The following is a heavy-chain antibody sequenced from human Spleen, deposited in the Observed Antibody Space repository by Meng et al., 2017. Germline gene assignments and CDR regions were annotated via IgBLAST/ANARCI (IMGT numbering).Heavy chain of an antibody. V-gene: IGHV4-4*02. Sequence: QVYLRESGPGRGKPSGTLSLTCAVSGGSISSDNWGSWVRQSPGKGLEWIGEIYRSGSTRYNPSLKSRVAISLDTSQNQYSLKLTSVTAADTAVYFCARQRHGGNHGTQVKFFDVWGQGSLVTVPS. J-gene: IGHJ5*02. CDR2: IYRSGST. CDR3: ARQRHGGNHGTQVKFFDV. CDR1: GGSISSDNW. D-gene: IGHD1-14*01.